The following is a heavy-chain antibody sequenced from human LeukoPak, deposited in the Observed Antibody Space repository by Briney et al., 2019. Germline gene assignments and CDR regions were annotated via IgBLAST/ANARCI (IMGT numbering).Heavy chain of an antibody. J-gene: IGHJ6*02. V-gene: IGHV1-18*01. D-gene: IGHD2-2*01. Sequence: ASVKVSCKASGYTFTSYDINWVRQAPGQGLEWMGWISAYNGNTNYAQKLQGRVTMTTDTSTSTAYMELRSLRSDDTAVYYCARDPGAVVPAAITYYYYGMDVWGQGTTVTVSS. CDR2: ISAYNGNT. CDR1: GYTFTSYD. CDR3: ARDPGAVVPAAITYYYYGMDV.